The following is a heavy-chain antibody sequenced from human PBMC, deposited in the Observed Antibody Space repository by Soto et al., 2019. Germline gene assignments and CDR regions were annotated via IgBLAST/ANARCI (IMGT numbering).Heavy chain of an antibody. CDR2: ISSSGGST. CDR3: AKESYSNYAVDI. Sequence: GGSLRLSCAASGFTFSSYAMSWVRQAPGKGLEWVSAISSSGGSTYYVDAVKGQFTISRDHSKNRLYLQINSLRAEDTDVYYCAKESYSNYAVDIWGQGTMVTVSS. J-gene: IGHJ3*02. D-gene: IGHD4-4*01. V-gene: IGHV3-23*01. CDR1: GFTFSSYA.